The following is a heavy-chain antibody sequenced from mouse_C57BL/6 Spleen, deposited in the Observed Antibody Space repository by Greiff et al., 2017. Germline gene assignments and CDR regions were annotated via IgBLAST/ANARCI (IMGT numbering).Heavy chain of an antibody. V-gene: IGHV1-61*01. CDR2: IYPSDSET. D-gene: IGHD2-2*01. CDR3: ARYGYDVEYGTLDY. J-gene: IGHJ4*01. CDR1: GYNFTSYW. Sequence: QVQLQQPGAELVRPGSSVKLSCKASGYNFTSYWMDWVKQRPGQGLEWIGNIYPSDSETHYNHKFKDKATLTVDKSSSTAYMQLSSLTSEDSAVYYFARYGYDVEYGTLDYWGQGTSGTVSA.